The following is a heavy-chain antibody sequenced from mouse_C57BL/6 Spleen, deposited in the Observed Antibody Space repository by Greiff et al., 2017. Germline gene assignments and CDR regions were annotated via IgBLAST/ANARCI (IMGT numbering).Heavy chain of an antibody. Sequence: VQLQESGPELVKPGASVKISCKASGYAFSSSWMNWVKQRPGKGLEWIGRFYPGDGGTNYNGKFKGQATLTADKSSSTAYRQLCSLTSGDSAVYFCARPNDCGDGGYAMDDWGTGTSVTVSS. D-gene: IGHD2-3*01. CDR2: FYPGDGGT. CDR1: GYAFSSSW. V-gene: IGHV1-82*01. J-gene: IGHJ4*01. CDR3: ARPNDCGDGGYAMDD.